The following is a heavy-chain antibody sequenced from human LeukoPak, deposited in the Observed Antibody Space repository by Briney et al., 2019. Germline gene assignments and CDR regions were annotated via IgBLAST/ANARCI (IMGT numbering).Heavy chain of an antibody. CDR2: INPSDGTT. Sequence: ASVKVSCKTSGYTFTGYYIHWVRQAPGQGLEWMGIINPSDGTTSFAQKFQGRVTMTRDTSTSTVYIELTSLRTEETAVYYCARAPANKYDSRLPEDYWGQGTLVTVSS. D-gene: IGHD3-22*01. J-gene: IGHJ4*02. CDR1: GYTFTGYY. V-gene: IGHV1-46*01. CDR3: ARAPANKYDSRLPEDY.